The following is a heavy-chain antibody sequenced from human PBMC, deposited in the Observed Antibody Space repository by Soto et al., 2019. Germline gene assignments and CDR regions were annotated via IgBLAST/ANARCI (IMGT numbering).Heavy chain of an antibody. V-gene: IGHV3-48*02. D-gene: IGHD1-1*01. CDR1: GFTFSSYS. J-gene: IGHJ4*02. Sequence: EVQLVESGGGLVQPGGSLRLSCAASGFTFSSYSMNWVRQAPGKGLEWVSYISSSSSTIYYADSVKGLFTISRDNAKNSLYLQMNSLRDEDTAVYYCARDRYNDIESGLNFDYWGQGTLVTVSS. CDR3: ARDRYNDIESGLNFDY. CDR2: ISSSSSTI.